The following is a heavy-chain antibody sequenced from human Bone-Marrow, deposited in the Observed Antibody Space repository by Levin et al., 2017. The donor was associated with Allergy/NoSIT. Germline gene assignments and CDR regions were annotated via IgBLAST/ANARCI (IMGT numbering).Heavy chain of an antibody. J-gene: IGHJ4*02. CDR3: ARDLFYGDYGEG. CDR2: ISSSSSYI. V-gene: IGHV3-21*01. CDR1: GFTFSSYS. Sequence: GASVKVSCAASGFTFSSYSMNWVRQAPGKGLEWVSSISSSSSYIYYADSVKGRFTISRDNAKNSLYLQMNSLRAEDTAVYYCARDLFYGDYGEGWGQGTLVTVSS. D-gene: IGHD4-17*01.